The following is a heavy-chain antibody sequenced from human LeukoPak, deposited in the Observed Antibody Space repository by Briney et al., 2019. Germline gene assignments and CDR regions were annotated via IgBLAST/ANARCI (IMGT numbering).Heavy chain of an antibody. CDR2: INHSGST. CDR1: GGSISSSSYY. D-gene: IGHD6-19*01. V-gene: IGHV4-39*07. J-gene: IGHJ5*02. CDR3: ARGTSGWPRREVRGGPGNWFDP. Sequence: PSETLSLTCTVSGGSISSSSYYWSWIRQPPGKGLEWIGEINHSGSTNYNPSLKSRVTISVDTSKNQFSLKLSSVTAADTAVYYCARGTSGWPRREVRGGPGNWFDPWGQGTLVTVSS.